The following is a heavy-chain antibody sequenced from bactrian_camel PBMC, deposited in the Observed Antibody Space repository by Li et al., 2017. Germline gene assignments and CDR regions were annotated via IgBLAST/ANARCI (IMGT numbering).Heavy chain of an antibody. CDR1: GFTFSSYA. D-gene: IGHD6*01. Sequence: VQLVESGGGPEQAGGFLRLSCAASGFTFSSYAVTWVRQAPGKGLEWVSTTASDGTTYYADSVKGRFTISRDNAKNTLYLQLNSLKTEDTAAYYCTKRRGTWYSDGMDIWGKGTQVTVS. J-gene: IGHJ7*01. V-gene: IGHV3S10*01. CDR2: TASDGTT.